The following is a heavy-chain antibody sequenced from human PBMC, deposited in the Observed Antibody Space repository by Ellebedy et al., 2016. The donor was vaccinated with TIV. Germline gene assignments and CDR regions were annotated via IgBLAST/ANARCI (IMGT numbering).Heavy chain of an antibody. Sequence: GGSLRLXXAASGFSFSIYSMNWVRQAPGKAPEWISYISSLSSIIYYADSVRGRFTVSRDDANKSLYLQMSSLRPEDTAVYYCARHLTTIEAVKSFDYWGLGTLVTVSS. V-gene: IGHV3-48*04. CDR1: GFSFSIYS. D-gene: IGHD4-17*01. CDR3: ARHLTTIEAVKSFDY. CDR2: ISSLSSII. J-gene: IGHJ4*02.